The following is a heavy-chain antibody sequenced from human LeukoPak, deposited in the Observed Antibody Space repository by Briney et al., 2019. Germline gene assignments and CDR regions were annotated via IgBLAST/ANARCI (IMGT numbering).Heavy chain of an antibody. Sequence: PSETLSLTCTVSIGSLNSYFWTWVRQPAGKGLEWIGRVSDTGRAYYNPSLESRVTISVDTSKNQFSLKLSSVTAADTAVYYCVGGLWGYYGSGTIYYFGMDVWGQGTTVTVSS. D-gene: IGHD3-10*01. J-gene: IGHJ6*02. CDR2: VSDTGRA. CDR1: IGSLNSYF. CDR3: VGGLWGYYGSGTIYYFGMDV. V-gene: IGHV4-4*07.